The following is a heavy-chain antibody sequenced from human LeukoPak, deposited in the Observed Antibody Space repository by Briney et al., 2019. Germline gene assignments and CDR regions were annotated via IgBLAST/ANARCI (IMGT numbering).Heavy chain of an antibody. J-gene: IGHJ4*02. D-gene: IGHD1-26*01. CDR1: GFTFSSYA. CDR2: ISGSGGST. CDR3: AKDRWGSGSYYSYFDY. V-gene: IGHV3-23*01. Sequence: AGGSLRLSCAASGFTFSSYAMSWVRQAPGKGLEWVSAISGSGGSTYYADSVKGRFTISRDNSKNTLYLQMNSLRAEDTAVYYCAKDRWGSGSYYSYFDYWGQGTLVTVS.